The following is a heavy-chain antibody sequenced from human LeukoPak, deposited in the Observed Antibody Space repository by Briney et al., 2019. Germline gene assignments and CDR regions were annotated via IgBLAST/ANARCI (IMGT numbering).Heavy chain of an antibody. J-gene: IGHJ4*02. Sequence: ASVKVSCKASGYTFTGYYMHWVRQAPGQGLEWMGWINPNSGGTNYAQKFQGRVTMIRDTSISTAYMELSRLRSDDTAVYYCLGSGSYPYYFDYWGQGTLVTVSS. CDR3: LGSGSYPYYFDY. CDR2: INPNSGGT. CDR1: GYTFTGYY. V-gene: IGHV1-2*02. D-gene: IGHD3-10*02.